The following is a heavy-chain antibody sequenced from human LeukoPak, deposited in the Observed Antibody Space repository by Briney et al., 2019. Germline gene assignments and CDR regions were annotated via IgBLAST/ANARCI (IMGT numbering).Heavy chain of an antibody. V-gene: IGHV3-23*01. CDR1: GFTFSSYA. D-gene: IGHD3-16*01. CDR3: AKGYCSDATCAEDY. J-gene: IGHJ4*02. CDR2: ISGSGDTT. Sequence: PGGSLRLSCAASGFTFSSYAMSGVRQAPGKGLEWVSTISGSGDTTYYADSVKGRFTVSRDNSKNTLYLQMNSLRAEDTAVYYCAKGYCSDATCAEDYWGQGTLVTVSS.